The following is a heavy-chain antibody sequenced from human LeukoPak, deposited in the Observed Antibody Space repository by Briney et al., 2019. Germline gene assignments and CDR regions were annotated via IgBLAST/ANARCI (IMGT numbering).Heavy chain of an antibody. Sequence: SETLSLTSAVYGGSFSGYYWSWIRQPPGKGLEWIGEINHSGSTNYNPSLKSRVTISVDTSKNQFSLKLSSVTAADTAVYYCARAPPRGYDYVWGSYRWYHFDYWGQGTLVTVSS. CDR3: ARAPPRGYDYVWGSYRWYHFDY. J-gene: IGHJ4*02. V-gene: IGHV4-34*01. D-gene: IGHD3-16*02. CDR2: INHSGST. CDR1: GGSFSGYY.